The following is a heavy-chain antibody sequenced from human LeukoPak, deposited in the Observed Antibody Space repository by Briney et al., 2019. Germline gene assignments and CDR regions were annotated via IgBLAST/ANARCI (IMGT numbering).Heavy chain of an antibody. CDR3: ARGSPDSSGYFETYFDY. D-gene: IGHD3-22*01. CDR2: IYSGGST. CDR1: GFTVSSNY. V-gene: IGHV3-53*01. Sequence: PGGSLRLSCAASGFTVSSNYMSWVRQAPGKGLEWVSVIYSGGSTYYAGSVKGRFTISRDNSKNTLYLQMNSLRAEDTAVYYCARGSPDSSGYFETYFDYWGQGTLVTVSS. J-gene: IGHJ4*02.